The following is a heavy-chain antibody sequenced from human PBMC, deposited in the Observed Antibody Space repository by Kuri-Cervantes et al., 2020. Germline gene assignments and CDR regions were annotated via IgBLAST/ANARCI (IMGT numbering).Heavy chain of an antibody. CDR3: ARDQKRWLQFLDY. CDR2: INPNSGGT. D-gene: IGHD5-24*01. J-gene: IGHJ4*02. Sequence: ASVKVSCKASGYTFTSYYIHWVRQAPGQGLEWMGWINPNSGGTNYAQKFQGRVTMTRDTSISTAYMELSRLRSDDTAVYYCARDQKRWLQFLDYWGQGTLVTVSS. CDR1: GYTFTSYY. V-gene: IGHV1-2*02.